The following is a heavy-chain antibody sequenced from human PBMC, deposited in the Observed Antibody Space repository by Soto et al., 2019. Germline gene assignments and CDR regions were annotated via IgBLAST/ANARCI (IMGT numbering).Heavy chain of an antibody. J-gene: IGHJ4*02. Sequence: SETLSLTCAVSSGSISSSNWWSWVRQPPGKGLEWIGEIYHSGSTNYNPSLKSRVTISVDKSKNQFSLKLSSVTAADTAVYYCARAGSSSGYFDYWGQGTLVTV. CDR1: SGSISSSNW. D-gene: IGHD6-6*01. V-gene: IGHV4-4*02. CDR2: IYHSGST. CDR3: ARAGSSSGYFDY.